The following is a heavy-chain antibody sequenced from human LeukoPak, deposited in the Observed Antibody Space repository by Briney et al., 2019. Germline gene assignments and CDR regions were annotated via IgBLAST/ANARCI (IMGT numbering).Heavy chain of an antibody. Sequence: ASVKVSCKASGYTFTTYDINWVRQAPGQGLEWMGWMNPNSGNTGYAQKFHGRVIFTRDTSISTAYMELSSLKSEDTALYYCARGASRSFDYWGQGTLATVSS. J-gene: IGHJ4*02. CDR1: GYTFTTYD. D-gene: IGHD6-6*01. V-gene: IGHV1-8*03. CDR2: MNPNSGNT. CDR3: ARGASRSFDY.